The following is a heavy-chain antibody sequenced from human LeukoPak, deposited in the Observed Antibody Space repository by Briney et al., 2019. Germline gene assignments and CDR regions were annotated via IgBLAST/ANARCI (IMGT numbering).Heavy chain of an antibody. CDR1: GFTFSSYA. CDR2: MSFDVNNK. V-gene: IGHV3-30*04. J-gene: IGHJ4*02. D-gene: IGHD2-2*02. Sequence: GGSLRLSCATSGFTFSSYAFHWVRQAPGKGLKWVATMSFDVNNKYYADSVRGRFTISRDNSKNTLYLQMNSLRAEDTAVYSCARGYCTSSSCYNDYWGRGTLVTVSS. CDR3: ARGYCTSSSCYNDY.